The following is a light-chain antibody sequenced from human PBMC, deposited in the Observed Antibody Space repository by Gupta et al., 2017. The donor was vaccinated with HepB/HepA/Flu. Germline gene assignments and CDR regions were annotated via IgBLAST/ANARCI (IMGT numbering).Light chain of an antibody. V-gene: IGLV2-14*01. CDR3: SSYTSSNTLI. Sequence: QSALTQPASVSGSPGQSITISCTGTSSDVGGYNYVSWYQQYPGKAPKLMIYDVSNRPSGVSNRFSGSKSGNTASLTISGLQAEDEADYYCSSYTSSNTLIFGGGTKQTVL. CDR1: SSDVGGYNY. CDR2: DVS. J-gene: IGLJ2*01.